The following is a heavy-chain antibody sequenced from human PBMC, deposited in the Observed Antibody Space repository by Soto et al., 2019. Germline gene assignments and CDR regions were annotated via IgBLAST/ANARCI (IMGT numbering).Heavy chain of an antibody. CDR2: ISGSGGST. Sequence: GGSLRLSCAASGFTFSSYAMSWVRQAPGKGLEWVSAISGSGGSTYYADSVKGRFTISRDNSKNTLYLQMNSLRAEDTAVYYCAKDRPPPLKTVYAIPGRGYSGYEGFDYWGQGTLVTVSS. D-gene: IGHD5-12*01. V-gene: IGHV3-23*01. CDR3: AKDRPPPLKTVYAIPGRGYSGYEGFDY. J-gene: IGHJ4*02. CDR1: GFTFSSYA.